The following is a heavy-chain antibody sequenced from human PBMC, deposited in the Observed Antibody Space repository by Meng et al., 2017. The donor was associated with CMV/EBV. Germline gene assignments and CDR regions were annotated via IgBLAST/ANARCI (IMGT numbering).Heavy chain of an antibody. CDR3: TRRVVTDHYYYGMDV. Sequence: GESLKISCAASGFTFSNAWMSWVRQAPGKGLEWVGRIKSKTDGGTTDYAAPVKGRFTISRDDSKNTLYLQMNSLKTEDTAVYYCTRRVVTDHYYYGMDVWGQGTTVTV. CDR2: IKSKTDGGTT. V-gene: IGHV3-15*01. D-gene: IGHD3-3*01. CDR1: GFTFSNAW. J-gene: IGHJ6*02.